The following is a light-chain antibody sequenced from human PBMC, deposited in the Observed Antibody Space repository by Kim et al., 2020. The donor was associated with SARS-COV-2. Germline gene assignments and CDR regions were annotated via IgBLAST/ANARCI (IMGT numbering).Light chain of an antibody. V-gene: IGKV3-20*01. CDR3: QQYGRAPGLT. Sequence: SPGERATLSCRASQSVSSNYLAWYQQKPDQAPRLIIYGASNRATGIPDRFSGSGSGTDFTLSISRLEPEDFAVYYCQQYGRAPGLTFGGGTKLEI. CDR2: GAS. CDR1: QSVSSNY. J-gene: IGKJ4*01.